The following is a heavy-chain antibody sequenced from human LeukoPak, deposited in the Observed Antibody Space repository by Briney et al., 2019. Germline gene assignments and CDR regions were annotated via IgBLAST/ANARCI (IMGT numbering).Heavy chain of an antibody. V-gene: IGHV3-23*01. D-gene: IGHD1-26*01. Sequence: GGSLRLSCAGSGFTFSSYAMSWVRQAPGKGLEWVSTISGSGGAGTYYADSVKGRFTVSRDNSRNTLYLPMNGLRAEDTAVYYCVKDRGGSPFYGMDVWGQGTTVTVSS. J-gene: IGHJ6*02. CDR2: ISGSGGAGT. CDR3: VKDRGGSPFYGMDV. CDR1: GFTFSSYA.